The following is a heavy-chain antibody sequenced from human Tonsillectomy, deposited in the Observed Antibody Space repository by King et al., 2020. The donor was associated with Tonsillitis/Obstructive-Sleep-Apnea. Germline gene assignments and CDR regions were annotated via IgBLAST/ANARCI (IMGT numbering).Heavy chain of an antibody. CDR1: GASIISTSYY. J-gene: IGHJ4*02. V-gene: IGHV4-39*01. Sequence: QLQLQESGPGLVKPSETLSLTCTVSGASIISTSYYWGWIRQPPGKGLEWIGTIFYGGSTYYNPSLKSPVTISVDTSKNQFSLHLSSVTAADTAVYYCAGGVRALWSLYFWGQGTLVTVSS. CDR3: AGGVRALWSLYF. D-gene: IGHD1-26*01. CDR2: IFYGGST.